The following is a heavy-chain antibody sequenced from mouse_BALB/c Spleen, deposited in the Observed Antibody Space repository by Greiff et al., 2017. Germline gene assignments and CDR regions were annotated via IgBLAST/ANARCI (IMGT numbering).Heavy chain of an antibody. D-gene: IGHD2-14*01. Sequence: EVQLQESGGGLVQPGGSLKLSCAASGFDFSRYWMSWVRQAPGKGLEWIGEINPDSSTINYTPSLKDKFIISRDNAKNTLYLQMSKVRSEDTALYYCAREGGFYRYYAMDYWGQGTSVTGSS. CDR2: INPDSSTI. CDR3: AREGGFYRYYAMDY. V-gene: IGHV4-1*02. J-gene: IGHJ4*01. CDR1: GFDFSRYW.